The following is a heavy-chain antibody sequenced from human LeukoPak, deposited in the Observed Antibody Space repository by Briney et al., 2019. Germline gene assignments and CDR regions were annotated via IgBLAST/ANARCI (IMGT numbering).Heavy chain of an antibody. V-gene: IGHV3-43*02. D-gene: IGHD6-19*01. CDR2: ISGDGGTT. CDR1: GFTFSSYA. CDR3: AKDQGASGWGAFDY. Sequence: PGGSLRLSCAASGFTFSSYAMHWVRQAPGKGLEWVSFISGDGGTTYYTDSVKGRFTISRDNRKTSLYLQMNSLRTEDTALYYCAKDQGASGWGAFDYWGQGTLVTVSS. J-gene: IGHJ4*02.